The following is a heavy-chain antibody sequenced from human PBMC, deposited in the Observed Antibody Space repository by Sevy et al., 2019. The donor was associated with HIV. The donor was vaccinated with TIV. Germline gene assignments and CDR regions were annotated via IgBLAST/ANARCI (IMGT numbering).Heavy chain of an antibody. D-gene: IGHD3-22*01. CDR3: AKSLYDSTGYYPALDY. J-gene: IGHJ4*02. CDR2: ISNGGERT. CDR1: GFTFNTYA. V-gene: IGHV3-23*01. Sequence: GGSLRLSCEASGFTFNTYAMNWVRQAPGKGLEWVSGISNGGERTDYTDSVKGRVTISRDNFKNTLFLQLNSLRADDTAVYYCAKSLYDSTGYYPALDYWGQGTPVTVSS.